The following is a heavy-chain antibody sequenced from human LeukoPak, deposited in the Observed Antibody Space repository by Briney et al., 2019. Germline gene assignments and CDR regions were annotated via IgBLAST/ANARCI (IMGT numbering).Heavy chain of an antibody. CDR1: GFTFSSYG. Sequence: GRSLRLSCAASGFTFSSYGMHWVRQAPGKGLEWVAVIWYDGSNKYYADCVKGRFTISRDNSKNTLYLQMNSLRAEDTAVYDCARAPGKTMTGAFDICGQGTMVTVSS. CDR3: ARAPGKTMTGAFDI. CDR2: IWYDGSNK. J-gene: IGHJ3*02. V-gene: IGHV3-33*01. D-gene: IGHD3-22*01.